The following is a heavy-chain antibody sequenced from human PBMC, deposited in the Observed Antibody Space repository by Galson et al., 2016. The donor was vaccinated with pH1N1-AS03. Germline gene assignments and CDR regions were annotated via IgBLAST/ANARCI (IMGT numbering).Heavy chain of an antibody. J-gene: IGHJ4*02. CDR1: GYIFTSYW. Sequence: QSGAEVKKPGESRKISCKTSGYIFTSYWVAWVRHMPGKGLEWMGIIYPGDSDTRYSPSFQGQVTIPAGRSINTAYLQWSSLMASDTAIYYCARQVRDGYNDYFDYWGQGILVTVSS. CDR3: ARQVRDGYNDYFDY. CDR2: IYPGDSDT. D-gene: IGHD5-24*01. V-gene: IGHV5-51*01.